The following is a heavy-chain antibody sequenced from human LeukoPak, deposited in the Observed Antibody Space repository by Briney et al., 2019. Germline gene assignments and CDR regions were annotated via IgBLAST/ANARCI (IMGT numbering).Heavy chain of an antibody. V-gene: IGHV4-4*02. D-gene: IGHD2-2*01. CDR2: IYHSGST. J-gene: IGHJ5*02. CDR1: GGSISSSNW. CDR3: ARDRADPARYCSSTSCQPGSSMGFDP. Sequence: PSGTLSLTCAVSGGSISSSNWWSWVRQPPGKGLEWIGEIYHSGSTNYNPSLKSRVTISVDKSKNQFSLKLSSVTAADTAVYYCARDRADPARYCSSTSCQPGSSMGFDPWGQGTLVTVSS.